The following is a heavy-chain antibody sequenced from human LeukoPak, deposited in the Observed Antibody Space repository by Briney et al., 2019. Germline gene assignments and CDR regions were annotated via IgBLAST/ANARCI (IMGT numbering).Heavy chain of an antibody. CDR2: ISGDGGST. D-gene: IGHD3-16*01. CDR1: GFTFDDYA. V-gene: IGHV3-43*02. CDR3: AKPLAQDYVWESYTGDYFDY. Sequence: PGGSLRLSCAASGFTFDDYAMHWVRQAPGKGLEWVSLISGDGGSTYYADSVKGRFTISRDNSKNSLYLQMNSLRTEDTALYYCAKPLAQDYVWESYTGDYFDYWGQGTLVTVSS. J-gene: IGHJ4*02.